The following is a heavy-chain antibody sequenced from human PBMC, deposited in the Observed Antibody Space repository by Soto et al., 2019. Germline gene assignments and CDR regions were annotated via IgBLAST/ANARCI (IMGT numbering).Heavy chain of an antibody. CDR3: AKDRAGSGSYYYYMDV. CDR1: GFTFSSYA. D-gene: IGHD3-10*01. V-gene: IGHV3-23*01. Sequence: GGSLRLSCAASGFTFSSYAMSWVRQAPGKGLEWVSAISGSGGSTYYADSVKGRFTISRDNSKNTLYLQMNSLRAEDTAVYYCAKDRAGSGSYYYYMDVWGKGTTVTVS. CDR2: ISGSGGST. J-gene: IGHJ6*03.